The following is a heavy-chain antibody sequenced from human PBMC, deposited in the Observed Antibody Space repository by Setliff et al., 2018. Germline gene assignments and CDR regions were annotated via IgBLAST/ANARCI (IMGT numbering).Heavy chain of an antibody. CDR1: GYTFTTYW. Sequence: GESLKISCKASGYTFTTYWLGLVRQTPGKGLEWMGSIYPCDSDTRYRPSFQGQVTISADKSISTAYLQWSSLKASDIGIYYCARDSDSGYDYWGQGTLVTVSS. CDR3: ARDSDSGYDY. V-gene: IGHV5-51*01. D-gene: IGHD5-12*01. J-gene: IGHJ4*02. CDR2: IYPCDSDT.